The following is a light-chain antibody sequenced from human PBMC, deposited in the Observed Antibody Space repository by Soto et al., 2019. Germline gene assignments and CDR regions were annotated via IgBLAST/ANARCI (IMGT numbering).Light chain of an antibody. CDR1: QNISNL. CDR2: DAC. Sequence: DNFTITCRGRQNISNLLAWHQQKPGTAPNPLNYDACRLKSGVPARFSGSGSGKEFTLTISSLQADDFATYYCQQYNNHSTFGQGTRLEIK. CDR3: QQYNNHST. J-gene: IGKJ5*01. V-gene: IGKV1-5*01.